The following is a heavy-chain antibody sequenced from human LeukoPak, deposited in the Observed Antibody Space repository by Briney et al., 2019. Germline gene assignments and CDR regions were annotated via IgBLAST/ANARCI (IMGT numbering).Heavy chain of an antibody. D-gene: IGHD5-18*01. CDR3: AREDTAMADAFDI. J-gene: IGHJ3*02. CDR1: GGSISSSSYY. V-gene: IGHV4-39*07. CDR2: IYYSGST. Sequence: SETLSLTCTVSGGSISSSSYYWGWIRQPPGKGLEWIGSIYYSGSTYYNPSLKSRVTISVYTSKNQFSLKLSSVTAADTAVYYCAREDTAMADAFDIWGQGTMVTVSS.